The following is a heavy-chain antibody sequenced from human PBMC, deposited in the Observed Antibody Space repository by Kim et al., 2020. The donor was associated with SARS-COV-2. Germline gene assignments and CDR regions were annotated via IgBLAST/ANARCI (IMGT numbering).Heavy chain of an antibody. D-gene: IGHD3-9*01. CDR3: ARGYVLRYFDWLQLDY. V-gene: IGHV1-69*04. Sequence: KFQGRVTITADKSTSTAYMELGSLRSEDTAVYYCARGYVLRYFDWLQLDYWGQGTLVTVSS. J-gene: IGHJ4*02.